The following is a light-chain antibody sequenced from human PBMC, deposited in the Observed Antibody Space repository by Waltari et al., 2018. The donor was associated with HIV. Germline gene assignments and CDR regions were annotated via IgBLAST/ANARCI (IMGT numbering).Light chain of an antibody. V-gene: IGKV1-39*01. J-gene: IGKJ1*01. CDR2: SAS. Sequence: DIQMTRSPRSLSASVGETVTFTCRSSQKVRTYVNWYQQTLGRPPRLLIFSASSLQSGVSSRFSGRGSGTDFTLTIKNLQPEDFATYYCEQNYDFTRTFGQGTTVG. CDR1: QKVRTY. CDR3: EQNYDFTRT.